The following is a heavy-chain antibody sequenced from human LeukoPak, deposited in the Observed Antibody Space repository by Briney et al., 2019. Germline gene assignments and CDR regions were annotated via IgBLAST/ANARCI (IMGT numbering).Heavy chain of an antibody. Sequence: GASVKVSCKASGYTFTGYYMHWVRQAPGQGLEWMGWINPNSGGTNYAQKFQGRVTMTRDTSISTAYMELSRLRSDDTAVYYCARDSSEWLRLLFDYRGQGTLVTVSS. J-gene: IGHJ4*02. CDR3: ARDSSEWLRLLFDY. D-gene: IGHD5-12*01. V-gene: IGHV1-2*02. CDR1: GYTFTGYY. CDR2: INPNSGGT.